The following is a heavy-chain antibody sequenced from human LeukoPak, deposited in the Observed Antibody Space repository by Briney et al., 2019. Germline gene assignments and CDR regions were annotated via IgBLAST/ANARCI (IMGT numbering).Heavy chain of an antibody. CDR1: GFIFSNFW. CDR3: AKDLHWGSSDY. J-gene: IGHJ4*02. Sequence: GGSLRLSCAASGFIFSNFWMHWVRQAPGKGLVWVSRINTDGSSTSYADSVKGRFTVSRDNAKNTLYLQMNSLRSEDTAVYYCAKDLHWGSSDYWGQGTLVTVSS. V-gene: IGHV3-74*01. CDR2: INTDGSST. D-gene: IGHD7-27*01.